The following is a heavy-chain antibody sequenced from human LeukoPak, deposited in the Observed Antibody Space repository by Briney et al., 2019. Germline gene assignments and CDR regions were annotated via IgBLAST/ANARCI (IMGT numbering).Heavy chain of an antibody. D-gene: IGHD3-10*01. Sequence: SETLSLTCTVSGYSISSGYYWGWIRQPPGKGLEWIGSIYHSGSTYYNPSLKSRVTISVDTSKNQFSLKLSSVTAADTAVYYCAREGGGSAVYYFDSWGQGTLVTVSS. CDR1: GYSISSGYY. J-gene: IGHJ4*02. V-gene: IGHV4-38-2*02. CDR3: AREGGGSAVYYFDS. CDR2: IYHSGST.